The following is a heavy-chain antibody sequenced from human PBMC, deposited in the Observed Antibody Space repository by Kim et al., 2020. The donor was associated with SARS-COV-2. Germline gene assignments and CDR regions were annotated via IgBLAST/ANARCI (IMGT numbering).Heavy chain of an antibody. CDR2: IWYDGSNK. V-gene: IGHV3-33*01. CDR3: ARPSRGYGGNIRSYAFDI. D-gene: IGHD4-17*01. J-gene: IGHJ3*02. Sequence: GGSLRLSCAASGFTFSSYGMHWVRQAPGKGLEWVAVIWYDGSNKYYADSVKGRFTISRDNSKNTLYLQMNSLRAEDTAVYYCARPSRGYGGNIRSYAFDIWGQGTMVTVSS. CDR1: GFTFSSYG.